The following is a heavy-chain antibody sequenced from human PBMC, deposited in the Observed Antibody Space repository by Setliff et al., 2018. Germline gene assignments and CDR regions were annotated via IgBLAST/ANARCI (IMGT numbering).Heavy chain of an antibody. J-gene: IGHJ6*03. Sequence: SSETLSLTCAVSGGAIDNRYYWGWIRQPPGKGLDWIGNINYSGSSYYNPSLKSRVTISVDTSKKYSFLNLTSVTAADTAVYYCARHLSYSGETMDVCGKGTTVTVSS. CDR2: INYSGSS. D-gene: IGHD5-12*01. CDR1: GGAIDNRYY. V-gene: IGHV4-39*01. CDR3: ARHLSYSGETMDV.